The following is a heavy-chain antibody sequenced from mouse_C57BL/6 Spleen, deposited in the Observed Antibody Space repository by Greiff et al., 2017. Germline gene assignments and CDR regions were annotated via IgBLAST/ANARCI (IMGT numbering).Heavy chain of an antibody. Sequence: QVQLQQPGAELVRPGSSVKLSCKASGYTFTSYWMDWVKQRPGQGLEWIGNIYPSDSETHYNQKFKDKATLTVDKSSSTAYMQLSSLTSEDSAVYYCARGDGYGDYWGQGTTLTVSS. D-gene: IGHD2-2*01. V-gene: IGHV1-61*01. CDR2: IYPSDSET. CDR3: ARGDGYGDY. J-gene: IGHJ2*01. CDR1: GYTFTSYW.